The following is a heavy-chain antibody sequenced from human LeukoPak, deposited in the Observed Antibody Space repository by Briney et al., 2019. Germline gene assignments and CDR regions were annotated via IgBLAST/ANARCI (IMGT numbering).Heavy chain of an antibody. D-gene: IGHD6-19*01. CDR1: GDSVSSDSAA. Sequence: SQTLSLTCAISGDSVSSDSAAWNWIRQSPSRGLEWLARTYFRSKWYYDYALAVKGRITINPDTSKNQFSLKLSSVTAADTAVYYCARHTHPGYSSGWYENPPDYWGQGTLVTVSS. CDR3: ARHTHPGYSSGWYENPPDY. V-gene: IGHV6-1*01. CDR2: TYFRSKWYY. J-gene: IGHJ4*02.